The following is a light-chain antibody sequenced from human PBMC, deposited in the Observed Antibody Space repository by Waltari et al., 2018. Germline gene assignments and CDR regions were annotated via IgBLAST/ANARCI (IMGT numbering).Light chain of an antibody. CDR2: WAS. J-gene: IGKJ4*01. CDR1: QNLLYDSNNKDY. Sequence: DIVMTQSPVSLAVSLGERATINCKSSQNLLYDSNNKDYLAWYHQKPGQPPKLLFYWASPRESGVPDRFRDSGSGTDFTLTIRSLQAEDVAVYYCQQYYHIPVTFGGRTKVELK. CDR3: QQYYHIPVT. V-gene: IGKV4-1*01.